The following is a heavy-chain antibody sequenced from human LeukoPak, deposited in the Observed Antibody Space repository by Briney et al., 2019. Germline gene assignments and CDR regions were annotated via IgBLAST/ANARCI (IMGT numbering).Heavy chain of an antibody. CDR3: ATAVTDYGGNARDY. Sequence: ASVKVSCKASGYTFTNYYMHWVRQAPGQGLEWMGIINPSGGSTRYTQKFQGRVTMTRDMSTSTVYMELSSLRSEDTAVYYCATAVTDYGGNARDYWGQGTLVTVSS. J-gene: IGHJ4*02. V-gene: IGHV1-46*01. CDR1: GYTFTNYY. D-gene: IGHD4-23*01. CDR2: INPSGGST.